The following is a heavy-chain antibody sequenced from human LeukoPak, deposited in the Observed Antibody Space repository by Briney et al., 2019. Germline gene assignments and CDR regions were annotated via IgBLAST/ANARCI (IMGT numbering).Heavy chain of an antibody. Sequence: SETLSLTCTASGGSVSSGSYYWSWIRQPPGKGLEWIGYIYYSGSTNYNPSLKSRVTISVDTSKNQFSLKLSSVTAADTAVYFCARVNYYDSSGYYKSFDYWGQGTLVTVSS. CDR2: IYYSGST. CDR1: GGSVSSGSYY. D-gene: IGHD3-22*01. V-gene: IGHV4-61*01. CDR3: ARVNYYDSSGYYKSFDY. J-gene: IGHJ4*02.